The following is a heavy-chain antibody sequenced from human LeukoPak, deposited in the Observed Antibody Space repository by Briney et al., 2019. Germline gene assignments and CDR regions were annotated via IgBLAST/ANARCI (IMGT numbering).Heavy chain of an antibody. D-gene: IGHD6-19*01. V-gene: IGHV3-49*03. J-gene: IGHJ4*02. CDR1: GFTFGDYV. CDR2: IRSKAYGGTT. Sequence: GSLRPSCTASGFTFGDYVMSWFRQAPGKGLEWVGFIRSKAYGGTTEYAASVKGRFTISRDDSKSIAHLQMNSLRAEDTAVYYCARRMNLAVAGPLGRLKSVDYWGQGTLVTVSS. CDR3: ARRMNLAVAGPLGRLKSVDY.